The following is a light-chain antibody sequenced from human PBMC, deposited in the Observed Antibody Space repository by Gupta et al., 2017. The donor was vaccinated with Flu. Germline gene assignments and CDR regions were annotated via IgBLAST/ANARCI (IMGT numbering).Light chain of an antibody. CDR3: ATWDDSRSAYV. Sequence: QSVLTQPPSASGTPGQGVTISCSGSTSNIGTNYVYWYQKLPATAPKLLIYRNNQRPSGVPDRFSGSKSGTSVSLAISGLRAEDEADYYCATWDDSRSAYVFGTGTKVTVL. CDR2: RNN. CDR1: TSNIGTNY. V-gene: IGLV1-47*01. J-gene: IGLJ1*01.